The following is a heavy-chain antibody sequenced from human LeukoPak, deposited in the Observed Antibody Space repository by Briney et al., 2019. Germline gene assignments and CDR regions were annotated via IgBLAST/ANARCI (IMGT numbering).Heavy chain of an antibody. V-gene: IGHV3-21*01. D-gene: IGHD5-24*01. Sequence: TGGSLRLSCAASGFTFSSYSMNWVRQAPGKGLECVSFISTSSYIYYADSVKGRFTMSRDNAKNSLYLQMNSLRAEDTAVYYCARDPIGVEMAAYAFDIWGQGTMVTVSS. CDR3: ARDPIGVEMAAYAFDI. J-gene: IGHJ3*02. CDR1: GFTFSSYS. CDR2: ISTSSYI.